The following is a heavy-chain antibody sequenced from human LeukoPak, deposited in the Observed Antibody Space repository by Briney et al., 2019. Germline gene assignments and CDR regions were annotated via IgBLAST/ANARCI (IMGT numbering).Heavy chain of an antibody. CDR3: ARAKPKNMVRGLIMRRESRYYFDY. CDR1: GFTFSSYG. Sequence: PGGSLRLSCAASGFTFSSYGMHWVCQAPGKGLEWVALISYDGSNKYYADSVKGRFTISRDNSKNTLYIQMNSLRAEDTAVYYCARAKPKNMVRGLIMRRESRYYFDYWGQGTLVTVSS. V-gene: IGHV3-30*12. D-gene: IGHD3-10*01. CDR2: ISYDGSNK. J-gene: IGHJ4*02.